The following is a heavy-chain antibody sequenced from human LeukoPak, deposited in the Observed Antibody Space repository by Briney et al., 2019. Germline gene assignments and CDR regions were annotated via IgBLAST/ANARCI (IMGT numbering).Heavy chain of an antibody. D-gene: IGHD3-10*01. Sequence: GGSLRLSCAASGFTFSSYAMSRVRQAPGKGLEWVSSISGSGGSTYYADSVKGRFTISRDNSNNTLYLQLDSLRAEDTAVYYCATRAAGSGTYDFDYWGQGTLVTVSS. CDR1: GFTFSSYA. J-gene: IGHJ4*02. CDR2: ISGSGGST. V-gene: IGHV3-23*01. CDR3: ATRAAGSGTYDFDY.